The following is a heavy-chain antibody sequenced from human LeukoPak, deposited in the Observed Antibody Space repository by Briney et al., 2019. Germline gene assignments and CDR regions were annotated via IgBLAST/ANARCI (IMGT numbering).Heavy chain of an antibody. V-gene: IGHV5-51*01. Sequence: GGSLEISCQGSGYIFTSYWIGWVRQVPGKGREGMGIIYPGDSDTTYSPSFQGQVTISADKSTSTAYLQWSSLKASDTAMYYCARPTTGAHNAFDIWGQGTMVTVSS. J-gene: IGHJ3*02. D-gene: IGHD4-17*01. CDR1: GYIFTSYW. CDR3: ARPTTGAHNAFDI. CDR2: IYPGDSDT.